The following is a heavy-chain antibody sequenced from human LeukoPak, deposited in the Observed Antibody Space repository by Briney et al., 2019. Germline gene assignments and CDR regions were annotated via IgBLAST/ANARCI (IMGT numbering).Heavy chain of an antibody. Sequence: PGGSLRLSCAASGFTFSSYWMSWVSQAPGKWLEWVANIKQDGSEKYYVDSVKGRFTISRDNAKNSLYLQMNSLRAEDTAVYYCARDRNPYGSGSPDAFDIWGQGTMVTVSS. CDR3: ARDRNPYGSGSPDAFDI. D-gene: IGHD3-10*01. CDR1: GFTFSSYW. CDR2: IKQDGSEK. J-gene: IGHJ3*02. V-gene: IGHV3-7*04.